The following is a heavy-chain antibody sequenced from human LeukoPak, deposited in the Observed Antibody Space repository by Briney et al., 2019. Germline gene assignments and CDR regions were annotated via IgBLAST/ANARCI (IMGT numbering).Heavy chain of an antibody. D-gene: IGHD4-4*01. Sequence: GGSLRLSCAASGFSFSTYVMSWVRQAPGKGLEWVSVIYSGGSTYYADSVKGRFTISRDNSKNTLYLQMNSLRAEDTAVYYCARGGLQDFDYWGQGTLVTVSS. CDR2: IYSGGST. V-gene: IGHV3-53*01. J-gene: IGHJ4*02. CDR3: ARGGLQDFDY. CDR1: GFSFSTYV.